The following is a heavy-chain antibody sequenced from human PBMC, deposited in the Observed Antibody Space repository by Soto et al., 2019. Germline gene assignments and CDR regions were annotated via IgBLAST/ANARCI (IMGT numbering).Heavy chain of an antibody. J-gene: IGHJ5*02. CDR3: ARVGCSGGSCYSVEELSWFDP. CDR1: GGTISSGGYS. CDR2: IYHSGST. V-gene: IGHV4-30-2*01. Sequence: PSETQSLTSTVSGGTISSGGYSWSWIRQPPGKGLEWIGYIYHSGSTYYNPSLKSRVTISVDRSKNQFSLKLSSVTAADTAVYYCARVGCSGGSCYSVEELSWFDPWGQGTLVTVSS. D-gene: IGHD2-15*01.